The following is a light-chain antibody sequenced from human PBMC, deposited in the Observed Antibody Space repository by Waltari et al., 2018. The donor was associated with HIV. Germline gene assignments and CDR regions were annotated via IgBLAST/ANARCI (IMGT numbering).Light chain of an antibody. CDR3: SSYTTSSTWV. V-gene: IGLV2-18*02. J-gene: IGLJ3*02. CDR2: EVT. Sequence: QSTLTQPPSVSGSLGQSLTIACSGTSCDIGSYNRVSWYQQPPGTAPKLIIYEVTNRPSGVAVRFSGSKSGNTASLTISGLQAEDEADYYCSSYTTSSTWVFGGGTQLTVL. CDR1: SCDIGSYNR.